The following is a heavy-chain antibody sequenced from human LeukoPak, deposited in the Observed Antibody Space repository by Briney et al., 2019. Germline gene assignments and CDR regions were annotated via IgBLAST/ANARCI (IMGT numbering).Heavy chain of an antibody. Sequence: SETLSLTCTVSGGSISSYYWSWIRQPPGKGLEWIGYIYYSGSTNYNPSLKSRVTISVDTSKNQFSLKLSSVTAADTAVYYCARGMAGGYYYYMDVWGKGTTVTISS. J-gene: IGHJ6*03. CDR1: GGSISSYY. D-gene: IGHD6-19*01. V-gene: IGHV4-59*01. CDR2: IYYSGST. CDR3: ARGMAGGYYYYMDV.